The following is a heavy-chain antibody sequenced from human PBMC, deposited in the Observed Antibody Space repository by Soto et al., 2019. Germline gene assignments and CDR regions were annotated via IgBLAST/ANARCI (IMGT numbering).Heavy chain of an antibody. D-gene: IGHD1-7*01. J-gene: IGHJ4*02. CDR3: AKDRRAGGNYGFYSDF. V-gene: IGHV3-23*01. CDR2: ISGSGGST. Sequence: PGGSLRLSCAASGFTFSSYAMNWVRQAPGKGLEWVSAISGSGGSTYYVDSVKGRFTISRDNSRNTLYLQMTSLRADDTAVYYCAKDRRAGGNYGFYSDFWGQGALVTVSS. CDR1: GFTFSSYA.